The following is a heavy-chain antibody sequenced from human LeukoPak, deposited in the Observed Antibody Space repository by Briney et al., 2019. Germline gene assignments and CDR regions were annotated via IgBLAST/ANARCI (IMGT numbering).Heavy chain of an antibody. J-gene: IGHJ4*02. CDR3: ATSPSVITFGGVIGRDY. V-gene: IGHV4-59*01. CDR2: IYHSGST. D-gene: IGHD3-16*02. CDR1: GGSISSYY. Sequence: SETLSLTCTVSGGSISSYYWSWIRQPPGKGLEWIGYIYHSGSTYYNPSLKSRVTISVDRSKNQFSLKLSSVTAADTAVYYCATSPSVITFGGVIGRDYWGQGTLVTVSS.